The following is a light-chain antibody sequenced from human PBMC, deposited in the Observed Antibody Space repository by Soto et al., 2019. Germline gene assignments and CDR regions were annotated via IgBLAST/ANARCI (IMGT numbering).Light chain of an antibody. CDR3: NQYYRNPDT. Sequence: DIVMTQSPDSLAVSLGERATINCKSSQRVLYISHNQNFLGWLQPKPGQPPKLLIYWASTRESGVPDRFSGSGSRTDFTLTISSLQAEDVAVYDCNQYYRNPDTFGQLTQLEIK. V-gene: IGKV4-1*01. CDR1: QRVLYISHNQNF. J-gene: IGKJ2*01. CDR2: WAS.